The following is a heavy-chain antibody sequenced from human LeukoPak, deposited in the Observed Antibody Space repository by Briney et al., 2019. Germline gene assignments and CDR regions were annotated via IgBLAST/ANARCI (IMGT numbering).Heavy chain of an antibody. Sequence: PGGSLRLSCADSGFTFSSSALSWVPQALGQGLEWVSALRASVGSAYYADSLKGRFTISQDKTNKTLYLRMTSKRTETSDVYYCAKVELTYSSGWYGFDYWGQGTLVTVSS. V-gene: IGHV3-23*01. CDR1: GFTFSSSA. J-gene: IGHJ4*02. CDR2: LRASVGSA. CDR3: AKVELTYSSGWYGFDY. D-gene: IGHD6-19*01.